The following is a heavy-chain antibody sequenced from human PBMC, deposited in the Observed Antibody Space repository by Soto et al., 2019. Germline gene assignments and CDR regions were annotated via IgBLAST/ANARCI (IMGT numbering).Heavy chain of an antibody. CDR3: ARERLSTHYYYYYYMDV. J-gene: IGHJ6*03. V-gene: IGHV1-18*01. D-gene: IGHD2-2*01. Sequence: QVQLVQSGAEVKKPGASVKVSCKASGYTFTSYGISWVRQAPGQGLEWMGWISAYNGNTNYAQKLQGRVTMTTDTSTSTAYMELRSLRSDDTAVYYCARERLSTHYYYYYYMDVWGKGTTVTVSS. CDR1: GYTFTSYG. CDR2: ISAYNGNT.